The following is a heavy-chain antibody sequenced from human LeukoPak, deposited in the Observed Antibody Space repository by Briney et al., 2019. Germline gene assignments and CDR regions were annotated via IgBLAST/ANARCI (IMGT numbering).Heavy chain of an antibody. J-gene: IGHJ6*02. Sequence: KPGGSLRLSCAASGFTFSSYSMNWVRQAPGKGLEWVSSISSSSSYIYYADSVKGRFTISRDNAKNSLYLQMNSLRAEDTALYYCAKDNQVGAGMDVWGQGTTVTVSS. CDR3: AKDNQVGAGMDV. D-gene: IGHD1-26*01. CDR1: GFTFSSYS. V-gene: IGHV3-21*04. CDR2: ISSSSSYI.